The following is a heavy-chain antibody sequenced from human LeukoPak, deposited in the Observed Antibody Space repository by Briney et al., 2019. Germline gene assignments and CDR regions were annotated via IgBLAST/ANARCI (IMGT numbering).Heavy chain of an antibody. CDR3: ATPPLPYYYDSSGYYYAGY. Sequence: ASVKVSCKASGYTFTSYGISWVRQAPGQGLEWMGWISAYNGNTTYAQKLQGRVTMTTDTSTSTAYMELRSLRSDDTAVYYCATPPLPYYYDSSGYYYAGYWGQGTLVTVSS. D-gene: IGHD3-22*01. J-gene: IGHJ4*02. CDR1: GYTFTSYG. V-gene: IGHV1-18*01. CDR2: ISAYNGNT.